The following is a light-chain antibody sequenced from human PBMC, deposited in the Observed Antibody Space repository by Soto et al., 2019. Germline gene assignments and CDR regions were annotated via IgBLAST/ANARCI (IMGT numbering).Light chain of an antibody. CDR2: EVN. CDR1: SSDVGGYNY. CDR3: AAWDDSLSGRWV. V-gene: IGLV2-8*01. J-gene: IGLJ3*02. Sequence: QSALTQPPSASGSPGQSVTISCTGTSSDVGGYNYVSWYQQHPGKAPKLMIYEVNKRPSGVPDRFSGSKSGNSASLTVSGLQAEDEADYYCAAWDDSLSGRWVFGGGTKLTVL.